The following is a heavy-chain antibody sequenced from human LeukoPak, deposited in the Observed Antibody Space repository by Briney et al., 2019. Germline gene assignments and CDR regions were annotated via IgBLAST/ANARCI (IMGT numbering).Heavy chain of an antibody. CDR2: INHSGST. CDR1: GGSFSGYY. D-gene: IGHD6-13*01. CDR3: AAGIAAAKRVFGY. J-gene: IGHJ4*02. V-gene: IGHV4-34*01. Sequence: SETLSLTCAVYGGSFSGYYWSWIRQPPGKGLEWIGEINHSGSTKYNPSLKSRVTISVDTSKNQFSLKPSSVTAADTAVYYCAAGIAAAKRVFGYWGQGTLVTVSS.